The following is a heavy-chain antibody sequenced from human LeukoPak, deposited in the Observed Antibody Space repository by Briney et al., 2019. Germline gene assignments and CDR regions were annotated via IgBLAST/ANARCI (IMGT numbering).Heavy chain of an antibody. CDR2: INPNSGGT. D-gene: IGHD2/OR15-2a*01. V-gene: IGHV1-2*02. Sequence: ASVKVSCKASGYTFTSYDINWVRQAPGQGLEWMGWINPNSGGTNYAQKFQGRVTMTRDTSISTAYMELSRLRSDDTAVYYCARESLLSSFDYWGQGTLVTVSS. J-gene: IGHJ4*02. CDR1: GYTFTSYD. CDR3: ARESLLSSFDY.